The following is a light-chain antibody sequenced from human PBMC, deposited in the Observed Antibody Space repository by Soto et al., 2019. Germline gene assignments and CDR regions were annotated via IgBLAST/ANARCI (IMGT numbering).Light chain of an antibody. CDR1: QSVGSL. V-gene: IGKV3-11*01. CDR2: DAS. Sequence: ILLTQSPGTLSLSPGERAILSCRASQSVGSLLAWHQHHPGQAPRLLIYDASNRATGIPARCGGSGAGTDFPLTISRLEPEDFAVYYCQQRSNWPITFGQGTRLEIK. CDR3: QQRSNWPIT. J-gene: IGKJ5*01.